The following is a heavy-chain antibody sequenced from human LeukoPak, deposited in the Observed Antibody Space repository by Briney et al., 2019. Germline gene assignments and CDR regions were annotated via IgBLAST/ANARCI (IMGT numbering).Heavy chain of an antibody. Sequence: SETLSLTCTVSGASISSSSYYWGWLRQPPGKGLEWIGSIYYSGSTYYNPSPKSRVTISVDTSKNQFSLKLSSVTAADTAVYYCARVNVVVPAYMDVWGKGTTVTVSS. V-gene: IGHV4-39*07. CDR2: IYYSGST. CDR3: ARVNVVVPAYMDV. CDR1: GASISSSSYY. J-gene: IGHJ6*03. D-gene: IGHD2-2*01.